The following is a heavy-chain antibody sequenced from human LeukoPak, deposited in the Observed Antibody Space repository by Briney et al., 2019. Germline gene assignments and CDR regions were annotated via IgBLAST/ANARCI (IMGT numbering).Heavy chain of an antibody. CDR2: IYYSGTT. Sequence: SETLSLTCTVSGGSISSYYWSWIRQPPGKGLEWIGFIYYSGTTNYNPSLKSRVTISVDTSKNQFSLNLTSVTAADTAVYYCAREGSAYGMDVWGQGTTVTVSS. D-gene: IGHD2-15*01. CDR1: GGSISSYY. J-gene: IGHJ6*02. CDR3: AREGSAYGMDV. V-gene: IGHV4-59*01.